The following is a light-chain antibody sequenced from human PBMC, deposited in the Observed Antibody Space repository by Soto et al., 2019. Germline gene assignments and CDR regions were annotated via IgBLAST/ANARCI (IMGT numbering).Light chain of an antibody. V-gene: IGKV3-20*01. Sequence: EIVLTQSPGTLSLSPGERATLSCRASQSVSSSYLAWYQQKPGQAPRLLIYGASSRATGIPDRFSGRGSGTDFSLTISRLEPDDFAVDYCQQYGSSPPGVTFGPGTKVDIK. CDR1: QSVSSSY. J-gene: IGKJ3*01. CDR2: GAS. CDR3: QQYGSSPPGVT.